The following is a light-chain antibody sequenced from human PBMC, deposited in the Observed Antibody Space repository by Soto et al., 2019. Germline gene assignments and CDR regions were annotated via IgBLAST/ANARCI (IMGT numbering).Light chain of an antibody. CDR3: VLYMGRGIGV. Sequence: QTVVTQEPSFSVSPGGTVTLTCALSSGSVSTNNYPSWCQQPPGQATRTLIFRTNTRSSGVPDRFSGSILGNKAALTITGAQADEEADYYCVLYMGRGIGVFGGGTQLTVL. V-gene: IGLV8-61*01. J-gene: IGLJ3*02. CDR2: RTN. CDR1: SGSVSTNNY.